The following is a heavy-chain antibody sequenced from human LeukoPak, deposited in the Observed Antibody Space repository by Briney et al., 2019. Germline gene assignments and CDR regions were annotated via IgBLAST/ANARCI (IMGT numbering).Heavy chain of an antibody. D-gene: IGHD2-15*01. J-gene: IGHJ4*02. Sequence: SETLSLTCTVSGGSISSSSYYWGWIRHPPGKGLECIGSIYYSGSTYYNPSLKSRVTISVDTSKNQFSLKLSSVTAADTDVYYCANIVVVVAATVYYFDYWGQGTLVTVSS. CDR1: GGSISSSSYY. CDR3: ANIVVVVAATVYYFDY. V-gene: IGHV4-39*07. CDR2: IYYSGST.